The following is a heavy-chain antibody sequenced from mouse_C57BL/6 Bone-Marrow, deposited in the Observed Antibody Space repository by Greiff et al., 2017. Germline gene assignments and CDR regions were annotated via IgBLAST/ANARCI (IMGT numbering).Heavy chain of an antibody. CDR2: IHPNSGST. CDR3: ARRGGYDGYLDY. CDR1: GYTFTSYW. Sequence: QVQLQQPGAELVKPGASVKLSCKASGYTFTSYWMHWVKQRPGQGLEWIGMIHPNSGSTNYNEKFKSKATLTVDKSSSTAYMQLSSLTSEDSAVYYCARRGGYDGYLDYWGQGTTRTVSS. V-gene: IGHV1-64*01. J-gene: IGHJ2*01. D-gene: IGHD2-3*01.